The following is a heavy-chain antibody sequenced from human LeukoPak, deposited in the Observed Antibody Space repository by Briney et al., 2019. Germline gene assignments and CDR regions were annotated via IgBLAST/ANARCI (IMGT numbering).Heavy chain of an antibody. Sequence: ASVKVSCKASGYTFTGYYIHWVRQTPGQGFEWMGWINTKSGGTNYAQKFQGRVNMTRDTSISTAYMELSRLRSDDTAVYYCARERLSPGKGFDYWGQGTLVTVSS. CDR2: INTKSGGT. CDR3: ARERLSPGKGFDY. CDR1: GYTFTGYY. V-gene: IGHV1-2*02. J-gene: IGHJ4*02. D-gene: IGHD4-23*01.